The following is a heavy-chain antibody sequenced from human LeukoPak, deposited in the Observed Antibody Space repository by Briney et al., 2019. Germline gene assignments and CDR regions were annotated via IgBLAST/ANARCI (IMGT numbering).Heavy chain of an antibody. D-gene: IGHD1-26*01. J-gene: IGHJ6*02. Sequence: PGGSLRLSCTVSGGSISSYYWSWIRQPPGKGLEWIGYIYYSGSTNYNPSLKSRVTISVDTSKNQFSLKLSSVTAADTAVYYCARLRDSGSYWNYYYGMDVWGQGTTVTVSS. CDR1: GGSISSYY. CDR3: ARLRDSGSYWNYYYGMDV. CDR2: IYYSGST. V-gene: IGHV4-59*01.